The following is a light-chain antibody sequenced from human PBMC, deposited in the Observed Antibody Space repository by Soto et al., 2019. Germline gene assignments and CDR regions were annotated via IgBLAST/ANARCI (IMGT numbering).Light chain of an antibody. V-gene: IGKV3-20*01. CDR3: QQYGSSSSWT. Sequence: EIMLTQSPGTLSLSPGERATLSCWASQSVSSSYLAWYQQKPGQAPRLLIYGASSRATGIPDRFSGSGSGTDFTLTISRLEPEDIAVYYCQQYGSSSSWTFGQGTKVEVK. CDR2: GAS. J-gene: IGKJ1*01. CDR1: QSVSSSY.